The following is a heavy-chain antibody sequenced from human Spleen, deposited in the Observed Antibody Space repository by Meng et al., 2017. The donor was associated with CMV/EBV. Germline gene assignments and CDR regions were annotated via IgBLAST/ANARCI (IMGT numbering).Heavy chain of an antibody. CDR1: GFTFSSYA. V-gene: IGHV3-30*04. J-gene: IGHJ6*02. Sequence: GGSLRLSCAASGFTFSSYAMHWVRQAPGKGLEWVAVISYDGSNKYYADSVKGRFTISRDNAKNSLCLQMSSLRAEDTAVYYCARDLGDWDSYYYYGMDVWGQGTTVTVSS. D-gene: IGHD3/OR15-3a*01. CDR3: ARDLGDWDSYYYYGMDV. CDR2: ISYDGSNK.